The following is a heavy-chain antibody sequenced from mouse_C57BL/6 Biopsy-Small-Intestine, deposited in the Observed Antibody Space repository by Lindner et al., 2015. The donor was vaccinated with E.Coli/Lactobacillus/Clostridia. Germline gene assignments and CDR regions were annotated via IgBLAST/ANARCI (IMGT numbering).Heavy chain of an antibody. CDR3: ANYGNYYAMDY. Sequence: VQLQESGGGLVKPGGSLKLSCAASGFTFSDYGMHWVRQAPEKGLEWVAYISSGSSTIYYAGTVKGRFTISRDNAKNTLFLQMTSLRSEDTAMYYCANYGNYYAMDYWGQGTSVTVSS. V-gene: IGHV5-17*01. J-gene: IGHJ4*01. CDR1: GFTFSDYG. D-gene: IGHD2-1*01. CDR2: ISSGSSTI.